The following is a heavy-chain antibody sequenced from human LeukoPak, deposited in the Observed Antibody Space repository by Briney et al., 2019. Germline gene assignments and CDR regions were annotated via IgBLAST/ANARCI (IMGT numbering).Heavy chain of an antibody. CDR1: GDSISSYY. CDR2: ISYSGST. Sequence: SETLSLTCTVSGDSISSYYWTWIRQPPGKGLEWIGYISYSGSTNYNPSLKSRVTISVDTSKNQFSLKLSSVTAADTAVYYCARRAGSSPRLDYWGQGTLVTVSS. J-gene: IGHJ4*02. CDR3: ARRAGSSPRLDY. V-gene: IGHV4-59*08. D-gene: IGHD6-6*01.